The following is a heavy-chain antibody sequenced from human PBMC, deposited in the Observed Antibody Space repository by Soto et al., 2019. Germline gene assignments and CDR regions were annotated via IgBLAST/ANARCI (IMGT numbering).Heavy chain of an antibody. V-gene: IGHV1-8*01. J-gene: IGHJ4*02. Sequence: ASVKVSCKASGYTFTSYDINWVRQATGRGLEWMGWMNPNSGNTGYAQKFQGRVTMTRNTSISTAYMELSSLRSEDTAVYYCARIRRFGELFLDYWGQGTLVTVSS. CDR3: ARIRRFGELFLDY. D-gene: IGHD3-10*01. CDR2: MNPNSGNT. CDR1: GYTFTSYD.